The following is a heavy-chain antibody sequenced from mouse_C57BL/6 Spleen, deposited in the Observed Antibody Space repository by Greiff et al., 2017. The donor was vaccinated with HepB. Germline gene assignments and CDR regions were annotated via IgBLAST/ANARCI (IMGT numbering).Heavy chain of an antibody. D-gene: IGHD1-1*01. CDR3: ARDYGSSYYYAMDY. CDR1: GYTFTDYN. Sequence: EVQLQQSGPELVKPGASVKIPCKASGYTFTDYNMDWVKQSHGKSLEWIGDINPNHGGTIYNQKFKGKATLTVDKSSSPAYMELRSLTSEDTAVYYCARDYGSSYYYAMDYWGQGTSVTVSS. V-gene: IGHV1-18*01. CDR2: INPNHGGT. J-gene: IGHJ4*01.